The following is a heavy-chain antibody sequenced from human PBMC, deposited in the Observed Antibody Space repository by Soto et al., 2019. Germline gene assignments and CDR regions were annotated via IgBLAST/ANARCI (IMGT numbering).Heavy chain of an antibody. J-gene: IGHJ4*02. CDR3: ARGIDYGDFIDY. D-gene: IGHD4-17*01. Sequence: ASVKVSCKASGYTFTSYAMHWVLQAPGQRLEWMGWINAGNGNTKYSQKFQGRVTITRDTSASTAYMELSSLRSEDTAVYYCARGIDYGDFIDYWGQGTLVTVSS. CDR1: GYTFTSYA. CDR2: INAGNGNT. V-gene: IGHV1-3*01.